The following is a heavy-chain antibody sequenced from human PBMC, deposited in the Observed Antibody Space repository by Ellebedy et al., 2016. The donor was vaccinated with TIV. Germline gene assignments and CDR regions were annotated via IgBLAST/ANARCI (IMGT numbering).Heavy chain of an antibody. Sequence: PGGSLRLSCAASGFTFSSYTMNWVRQAPGKGLEWVSSISSSSSYIYYADSVKGRFTISRDNAKNSLYLQMNSLRAEDTAVYYCARGTSGSYYDADDAFDIWGQGTMVTVSS. CDR1: GFTFSSYT. CDR3: ARGTSGSYYDADDAFDI. J-gene: IGHJ3*02. CDR2: ISSSSSYI. V-gene: IGHV3-21*04. D-gene: IGHD1-26*01.